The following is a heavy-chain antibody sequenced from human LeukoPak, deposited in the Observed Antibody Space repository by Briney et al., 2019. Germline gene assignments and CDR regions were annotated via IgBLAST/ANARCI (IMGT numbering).Heavy chain of an antibody. CDR1: GFTFNRSW. V-gene: IGHV3-7*01. D-gene: IGHD1-1*01. CDR3: AIWTSGNY. J-gene: IGHJ4*02. Sequence: GGSLRLSCAASGFTFNRSWMNWVRQAPGKGLECVANLDPSGSQKRYVDSVKGRFIISKDNPGASLYLDMYSLRAEDTAIYYCAIWTSGNYWGQGTLVTVSS. CDR2: LDPSGSQK.